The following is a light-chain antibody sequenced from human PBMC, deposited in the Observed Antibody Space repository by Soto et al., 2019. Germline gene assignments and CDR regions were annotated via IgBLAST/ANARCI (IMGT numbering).Light chain of an antibody. CDR1: ETISTF. J-gene: IGKJ5*01. Sequence: DIQLTQSPSSLSASVGDRVTMTCRASETISTFLNWYQHKPGKAPKLLISASSRLQSGVPSRFSGSGSGTDLTLTMDSLRPEDFASYYCQQSYSSSPITFGPGTRLDIK. CDR3: QQSYSSSPIT. CDR2: ASS. V-gene: IGKV1-39*01.